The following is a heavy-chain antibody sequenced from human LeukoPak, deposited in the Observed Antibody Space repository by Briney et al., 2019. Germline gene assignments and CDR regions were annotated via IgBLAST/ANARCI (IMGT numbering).Heavy chain of an antibody. CDR3: ARALYHTFDY. CDR2: IIPIFGTP. CDR1: GGTFSSYA. D-gene: IGHD2-2*01. V-gene: IGHV1-69*06. Sequence: ASVKVSCKASGGTFSSYAISWVRQAPGQGLEWMGGIIPIFGTPDYAQKFQDRLTITADKSTSTAYTELSSLRSEDTAVYYCARALYHTFDYWGQGTLVTVSS. J-gene: IGHJ4*02.